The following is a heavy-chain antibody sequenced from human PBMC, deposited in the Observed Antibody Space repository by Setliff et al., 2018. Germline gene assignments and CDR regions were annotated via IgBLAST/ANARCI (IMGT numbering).Heavy chain of an antibody. Sequence: SETLSLTCTVSGGSIDSAFWNWIRQSPERGLEWIGYRSTXXXXXXXXXXXXXXTMSXXXSRSQFSLNLTSVTAADTAIYFCARAVDSTGYFPFWYFDLWGRGTLVTVS. CDR3: ARAVDSTGYFPFWYFDL. V-gene: IGHV4-59*13. CDR1: GGSIDSAF. CDR2: RSTXXXX. D-gene: IGHD3-22*01. J-gene: IGHJ2*01.